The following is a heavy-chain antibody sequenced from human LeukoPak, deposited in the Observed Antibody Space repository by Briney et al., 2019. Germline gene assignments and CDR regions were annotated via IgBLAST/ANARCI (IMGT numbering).Heavy chain of an antibody. CDR1: GYTFTSYG. CDR3: ARVREYDYVWGSYRLYYFDY. V-gene: IGHV1-18*01. CDR2: ISAYNGNT. Sequence: VKVSCKASGYTFTSYGISWVRQAPGQGLEWMGWISAYNGNTNYAQKLQGRVTMTTDTSTSTAYMELSRLRSDDTAVYYCARVREYDYVWGSYRLYYFDYWGQGTLVTVSS. D-gene: IGHD3-16*02. J-gene: IGHJ4*02.